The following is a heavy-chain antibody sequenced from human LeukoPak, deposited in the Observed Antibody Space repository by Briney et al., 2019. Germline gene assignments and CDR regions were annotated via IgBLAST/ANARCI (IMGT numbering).Heavy chain of an antibody. J-gene: IGHJ6*03. CDR2: ISSSSSYI. D-gene: IGHD2-2*01. CDR1: GFTFSSYS. CDR3: ARSSGRGYCSSTSCYFGYMDV. V-gene: IGHV3-21*01. Sequence: PGGSLRLSCAASGFTFSSYSMNWVRQAPGKGLEWVTSISSSSSYIYYADSVKGRFTISRDNAKNSLYLQMNSLRAEDTAVYYCARSSGRGYCSSTSCYFGYMDVWGKGTTVTISS.